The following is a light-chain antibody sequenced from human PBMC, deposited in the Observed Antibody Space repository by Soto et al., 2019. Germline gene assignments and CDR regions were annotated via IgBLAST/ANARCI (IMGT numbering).Light chain of an antibody. V-gene: IGKV3-15*01. CDR1: QSVSID. Sequence: GVTESLDTLAVSAGERATLSCRASQSVSIDLAWYQQTPGQAPRLLIYGASTRATGVPPTFSGSASGTEFTLTISSLQSEDFTVYYCQQYNKWPLTFGQGSKVDI. CDR2: GAS. J-gene: IGKJ1*01. CDR3: QQYNKWPLT.